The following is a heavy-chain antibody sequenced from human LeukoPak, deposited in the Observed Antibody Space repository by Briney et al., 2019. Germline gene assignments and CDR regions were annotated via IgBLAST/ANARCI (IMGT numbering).Heavy chain of an antibody. Sequence: PGGSLRLSCAASGFTFSSYSMNWVRQAPGKGLEWVSYISSASGSIYYADSVKGRFTISRDNSKNTLYLQMNSLRAEDTAVYYCAKDVETSWYFDLWGRGTLVTVSS. CDR1: GFTFSSYS. D-gene: IGHD5-24*01. CDR3: AKDVETSWYFDL. V-gene: IGHV3-48*01. J-gene: IGHJ2*01. CDR2: ISSASGSI.